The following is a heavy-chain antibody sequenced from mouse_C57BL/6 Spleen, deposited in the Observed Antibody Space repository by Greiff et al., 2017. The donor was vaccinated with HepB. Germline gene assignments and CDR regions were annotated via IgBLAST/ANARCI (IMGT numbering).Heavy chain of an antibody. D-gene: IGHD3-3*01. V-gene: IGHV5-4*03. CDR3: ARRRGRDWYFDV. Sequence: EVQVVESGGGLVKPGGSLKLSCAASGFTFSSYAMSWVRQTPEKRLEWVATISDGGSYTYYPDNVKGRFTISRDNAKNNLYLQMSHLKSEDTAMYYCARRRGRDWYFDVWGTGTTVTVSS. CDR1: GFTFSSYA. J-gene: IGHJ1*03. CDR2: ISDGGSYT.